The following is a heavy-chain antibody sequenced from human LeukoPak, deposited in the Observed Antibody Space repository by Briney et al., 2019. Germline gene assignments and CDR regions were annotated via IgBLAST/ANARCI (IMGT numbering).Heavy chain of an antibody. V-gene: IGHV4-31*03. J-gene: IGHJ5*02. CDR2: IYYSGST. Sequence: KPSETLSLTCTVSGGSISSGGYYWSWTRQHPGKGLEWIGYIYYSGSTYYNPSLKSRVTISVDTSKNQFSLKLSSVTAADTAVYYCATWDWNYRWFDPWGQGTLVTVSS. D-gene: IGHD1-7*01. CDR1: GGSISSGGYY. CDR3: ATWDWNYRWFDP.